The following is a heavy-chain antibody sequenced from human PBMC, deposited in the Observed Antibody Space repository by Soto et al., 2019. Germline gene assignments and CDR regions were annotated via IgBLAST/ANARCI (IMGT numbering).Heavy chain of an antibody. D-gene: IGHD1-26*01. Sequence: GGSLRLSCTDFGFSFSRYWMNWVRQAPGKGLEWVANINQDGSEKSYVDSVKGRFSISRDNANNSVQLQMNSLRTDDTAVYYCATGRWELDYWGQGTLVTVSS. J-gene: IGHJ4*02. CDR3: ATGRWELDY. CDR2: INQDGSEK. CDR1: GFSFSRYW. V-gene: IGHV3-7*03.